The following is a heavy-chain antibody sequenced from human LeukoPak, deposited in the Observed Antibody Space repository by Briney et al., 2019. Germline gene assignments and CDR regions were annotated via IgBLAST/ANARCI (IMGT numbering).Heavy chain of an antibody. V-gene: IGHV3-23*01. CDR1: GFTFSSYA. CDR2: ISGSGGST. D-gene: IGHD3-10*01. Sequence: PGGSLRLSCAASGFTFSSYAMSWVRQAPGKGLEWVSAISGSGGSTYYAHSVKGRFTIFRDNSKNTLYLQMNSLRAEDTAVYYCAKGTVITMDPNFDYWGQGTLVTVSS. CDR3: AKGTVITMDPNFDY. J-gene: IGHJ4*02.